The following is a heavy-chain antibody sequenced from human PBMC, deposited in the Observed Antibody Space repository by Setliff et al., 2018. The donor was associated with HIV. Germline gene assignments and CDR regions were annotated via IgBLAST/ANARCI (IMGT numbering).Heavy chain of an antibody. V-gene: IGHV4-59*08. Sequence: PSETLSLTCTVSGGSISSHYWVWLRQPPGKGLEWIGYVYFSGGASGSTNYHPSRKSRVTISVDTPKNQFSLKLTSVTAADTAVYYCARSPRLRGGHTWFDPWXQGTLVTVSS. CDR3: ARSPRLRGGHTWFDP. D-gene: IGHD4-17*01. J-gene: IGHJ5*02. CDR2: VYFSGGASGST. CDR1: GGSISSHY.